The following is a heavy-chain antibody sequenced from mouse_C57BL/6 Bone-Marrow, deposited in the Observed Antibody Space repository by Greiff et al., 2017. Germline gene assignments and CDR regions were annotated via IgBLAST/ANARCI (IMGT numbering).Heavy chain of an antibody. CDR2: IHPNSGST. J-gene: IGHJ2*01. CDR3: ARSKSHSNYDY. V-gene: IGHV1-64*01. D-gene: IGHD2-5*01. CDR1: GYTFTSYW. Sequence: QVQLKESGAELVKPGASVKLSCKASGYTFTSYWMHWVKQRPGQGLEWIGMIHPNSGSTNYNEKFKSKATLTVDKSSSTAYMQLSSLTSEDSAVYYCARSKSHSNYDYWGQGTTLTVSS.